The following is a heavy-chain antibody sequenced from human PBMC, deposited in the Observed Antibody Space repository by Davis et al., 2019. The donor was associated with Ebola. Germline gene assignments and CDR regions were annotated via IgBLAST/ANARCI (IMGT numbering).Heavy chain of an antibody. CDR1: GFTFSSYS. J-gene: IGHJ5*02. Sequence: GESLKISCAASGFTFSSYSMNWVRQAPGKGLEWVSSISSSSSTIYYADSVKGRFTISRDNAKNSLYLQMNSLRDEDTAVYYCARRHDYGDYLGFDPWGQGTLVTVSS. D-gene: IGHD4-17*01. CDR3: ARRHDYGDYLGFDP. CDR2: ISSSSSTI. V-gene: IGHV3-48*02.